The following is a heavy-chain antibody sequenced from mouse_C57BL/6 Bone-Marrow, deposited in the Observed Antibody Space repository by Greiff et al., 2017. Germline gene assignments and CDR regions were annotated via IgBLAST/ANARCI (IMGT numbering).Heavy chain of an antibody. V-gene: IGHV5-4*01. CDR2: ISDGGSYT. CDR3: ASSTVVAPLDY. D-gene: IGHD1-1*01. Sequence: EVQVVESGGGLVKPGGSLKLSCAASGFTFSSYAMSWVRQTPEKRLEWVATISDGGSYTNYPDNVKGGFTISRDNAKNNLYLQMSHLKSEDTAMYYCASSTVVAPLDYWGQGTSDTVSA. CDR1: GFTFSSYA. J-gene: IGHJ4*01.